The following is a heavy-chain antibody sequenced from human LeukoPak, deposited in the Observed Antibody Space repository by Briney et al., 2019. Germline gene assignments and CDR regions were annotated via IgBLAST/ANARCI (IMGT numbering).Heavy chain of an antibody. CDR3: ARSGYSYGSNWYFDL. J-gene: IGHJ2*01. D-gene: IGHD5-18*01. CDR1: GYSFTSYW. V-gene: IGHV5-51*01. Sequence: GESLKISCKGSGYSFTSYWIGWVRQMPGKGLEWMGIIYPGDSDTRYSPSFQGQVTISADKSISTAYLQWSSLKASDTAMYYCARSGYSYGSNWYFDLWGRGTLVTVSS. CDR2: IYPGDSDT.